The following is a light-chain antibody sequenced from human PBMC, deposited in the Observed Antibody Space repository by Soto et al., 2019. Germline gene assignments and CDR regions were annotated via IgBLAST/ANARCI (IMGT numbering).Light chain of an antibody. CDR2: LVS. CDR3: SSYTTAGTYV. Sequence: QSVLTQPASVSGSPGQSITISCIGTSTDIGTYNYVAWYQQHPAKTPKLIIYLVSYRPSGASNRFSGSKSANTASLTISGLQAEDEADYYCSSYTTAGTYVFGPGTKVTVL. CDR1: STDIGTYNY. J-gene: IGLJ1*01. V-gene: IGLV2-14*01.